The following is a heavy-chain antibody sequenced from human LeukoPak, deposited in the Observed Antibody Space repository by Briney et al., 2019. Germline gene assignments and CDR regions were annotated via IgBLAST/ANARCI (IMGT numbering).Heavy chain of an antibody. Sequence: ASVKVSCKASGYTFTGYYMHWVRQAPGQGLEWMGWINPNSGDTNYAQKFQGRVTMTRDTSISTAHMELSRLRSDDTAVYYCARVRYRLAETYIDYWGQGTLVTVSS. CDR2: INPNSGDT. CDR1: GYTFTGYY. CDR3: ARVRYRLAETYIDY. J-gene: IGHJ4*02. D-gene: IGHD3-16*01. V-gene: IGHV1-2*02.